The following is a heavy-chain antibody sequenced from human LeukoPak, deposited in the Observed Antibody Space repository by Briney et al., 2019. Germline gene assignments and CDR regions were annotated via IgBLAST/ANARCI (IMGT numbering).Heavy chain of an antibody. V-gene: IGHV1-69*05. CDR3: ASGYYYDSSGYLFDY. D-gene: IGHD3-22*01. J-gene: IGHJ4*02. CDR1: GGTFSSYA. Sequence: VASVKVSCKASGGTFSSYAISWVRPAPGQGPEWMGGIIPIFGTANYAQKFQGRVTITTDESTSTAYMELSSLRSEDTAVYYCASGYYYDSSGYLFDYWGQGTLVTVSS. CDR2: IIPIFGTA.